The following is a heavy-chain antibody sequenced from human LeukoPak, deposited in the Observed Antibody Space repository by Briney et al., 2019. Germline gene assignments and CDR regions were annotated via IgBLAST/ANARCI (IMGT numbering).Heavy chain of an antibody. CDR1: GFTFSSYW. J-gene: IGHJ4*02. CDR2: IKQDGSEK. V-gene: IGHV3-7*01. Sequence: QAGGYLRLSCVASGFTFSSYWMSWVRQAPGKGLEWVANIKQDGSEKYYVDSVKGRFTISRDNAKNSLYLQMNSLRAEDTAVYYCARDFKKVPFDYWGQGTLVTVPS. CDR3: ARDFKKVPFDY.